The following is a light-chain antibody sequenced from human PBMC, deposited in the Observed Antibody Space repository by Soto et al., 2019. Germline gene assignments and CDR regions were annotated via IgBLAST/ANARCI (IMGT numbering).Light chain of an antibody. CDR3: QQRSSWPPYT. CDR1: RSVGFY. Sequence: DIVMTQSPATLSLSPGMRATLSCRASRSVGFYLAWYQQKPGQAPRLLIYDASNRATGIPLRFSGSGSGTDFTLTISSLEPEDFAVYYCQQRSSWPPYTFGQGTKLEIK. J-gene: IGKJ2*01. V-gene: IGKV3-11*01. CDR2: DAS.